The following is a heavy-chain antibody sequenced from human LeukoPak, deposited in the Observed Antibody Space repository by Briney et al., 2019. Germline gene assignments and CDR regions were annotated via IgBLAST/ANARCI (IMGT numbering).Heavy chain of an antibody. D-gene: IGHD3-10*01. V-gene: IGHV4-34*01. CDR1: GGSFSGYY. CDR3: ARGWSYYAHPYYFDY. Sequence: SETLSLTCAVYGGSFSGYYWSWIRQPPGKGLEWIGEINHSGSTNYNPSLKSRVTISVDTSKNQFSLKLSSVTAADTAVYYCARGWSYYAHPYYFDYWGQGTLVTVSS. CDR2: INHSGST. J-gene: IGHJ4*02.